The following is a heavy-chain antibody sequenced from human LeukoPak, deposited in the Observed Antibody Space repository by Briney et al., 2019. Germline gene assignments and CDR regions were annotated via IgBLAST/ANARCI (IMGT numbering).Heavy chain of an antibody. Sequence: SETLSLTCTVSGGSISSYYWSWIRQPPGKGLEWIRYIYYSGSTNYNPSLKSRVTISVDTSKNQFSLQLNSVTPEDTAVYYCAMEYSSGWPGGARNRFFDYWGQGTLVTVSS. CDR3: AMEYSSGWPGGARNRFFDY. J-gene: IGHJ4*02. CDR1: GGSISSYY. V-gene: IGHV4-59*12. D-gene: IGHD6-19*01. CDR2: IYYSGST.